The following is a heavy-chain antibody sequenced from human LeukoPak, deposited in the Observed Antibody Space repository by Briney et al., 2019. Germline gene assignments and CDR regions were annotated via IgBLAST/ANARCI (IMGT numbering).Heavy chain of an antibody. J-gene: IGHJ4*02. CDR3: ARGKLRYFDWLPLPDY. CDR1: GGSISSYY. V-gene: IGHV4-59*01. Sequence: PSETLPLTCTVSGGSISSYYWSWIRQPPGQGLEWIGYIYYSGSTNYNPSLKSRVTISVDTSKNQFSVKLSSVTAADTAVYYCARGKLRYFDWLPLPDYWGQGTLVTVSS. D-gene: IGHD3-9*01. CDR2: IYYSGST.